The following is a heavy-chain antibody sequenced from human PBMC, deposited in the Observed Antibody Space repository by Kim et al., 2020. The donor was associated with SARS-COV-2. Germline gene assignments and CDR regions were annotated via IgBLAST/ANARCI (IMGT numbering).Heavy chain of an antibody. Sequence: SETLSLTCTVSGGSISSSSYYWGWIRQPPGKGLEWIGSIYYSGSTYYNPSLKSRVTISVDTSKNQFSLKLSSVTAADTAVYYCASLKNYYGSGGGDNWFDAWGQGTLVSVSS. J-gene: IGHJ5*02. D-gene: IGHD3-10*01. V-gene: IGHV4-39*07. CDR2: IYYSGST. CDR3: ASLKNYYGSGGGDNWFDA. CDR1: GGSISSSSYY.